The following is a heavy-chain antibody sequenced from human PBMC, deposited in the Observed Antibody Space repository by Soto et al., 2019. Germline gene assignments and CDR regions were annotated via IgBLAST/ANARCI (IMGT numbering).Heavy chain of an antibody. CDR3: TRVGLGGSEEPQRKFDY. Sequence: GGSLRLSCTASGFTFGDYAMSWFRQAPGKGLEWVGFIRSKAYGGTTEYAASVKGRFTISRDDSKSIAYLQMNSLKTEDTAVYYCTRVGLGGSEEPQRKFDYWGQGTLVTVSS. CDR1: GFTFGDYA. V-gene: IGHV3-49*03. J-gene: IGHJ4*02. CDR2: IRSKAYGGTT. D-gene: IGHD2-15*01.